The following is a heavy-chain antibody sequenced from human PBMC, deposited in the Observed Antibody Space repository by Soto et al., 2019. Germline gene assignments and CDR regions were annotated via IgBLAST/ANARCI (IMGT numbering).Heavy chain of an antibody. V-gene: IGHV5-51*01. CDR2: IFPRDSDT. Sequence: EVQLVQSDTDGKRPGESLNISCQGSGYTFSNHWINWVRLVPGKGLEWMGIIFPRDSDTRYSPSLQGQVIISVDKSTNTAYRQWTRLTASDTAIYYCAKSIEGGPMDVWGQGTTVTVSS. D-gene: IGHD1-26*01. CDR3: AKSIEGGPMDV. CDR1: GYTFSNHW. J-gene: IGHJ6*02.